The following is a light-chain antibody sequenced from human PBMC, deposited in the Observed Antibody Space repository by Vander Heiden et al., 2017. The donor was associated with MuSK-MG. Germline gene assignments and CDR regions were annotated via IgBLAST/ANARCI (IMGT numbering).Light chain of an antibody. J-gene: IGLJ2*01. CDR1: SSDVGGYNY. Sequence: QSALTQPASVPGSPGQSITISCTGTSSDVGGYNYVSWYQQHPGKAPKLLIYDVSNRPSGVSKRFSGSKSGNTASLTISGLQAEDEADYYCSSYTSSSTLFGGGTKLTVL. CDR3: SSYTSSSTL. V-gene: IGLV2-14*03. CDR2: DVS.